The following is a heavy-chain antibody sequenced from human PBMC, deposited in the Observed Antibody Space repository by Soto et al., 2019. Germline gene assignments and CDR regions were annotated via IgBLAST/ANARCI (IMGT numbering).Heavy chain of an antibody. D-gene: IGHD6-13*01. CDR3: ARYAGSRWFDY. J-gene: IGHJ4*02. CDR1: GGSISTYY. Sequence: QVQLQESGPGLVKPSETLSLTCTVSGGSISTYYWSWIRQPPGKGLEWMGYINYNGRTNYNPSLKSRVTMSLDTSKNQFSLKLRSVTAADTAVFYCARYAGSRWFDYWGQGTLVTVSS. CDR2: INYNGRT. V-gene: IGHV4-59*01.